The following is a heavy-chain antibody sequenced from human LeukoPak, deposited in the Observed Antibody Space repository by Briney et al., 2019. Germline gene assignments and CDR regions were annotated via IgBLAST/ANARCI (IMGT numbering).Heavy chain of an antibody. CDR1: GGTFSSYA. Sequence: GASVKVSCKASGGTFSSYAISWVRQAPGQGLEWMGGIIPIFGTANYAQKFQGRATITADKSTSTAYMELSSLRSEDTAVYYCARRTVVLRYFDWSGSYMDVWGKGTTVTVSS. D-gene: IGHD3-9*01. V-gene: IGHV1-69*06. CDR2: IIPIFGTA. J-gene: IGHJ6*03. CDR3: ARRTVVLRYFDWSGSYMDV.